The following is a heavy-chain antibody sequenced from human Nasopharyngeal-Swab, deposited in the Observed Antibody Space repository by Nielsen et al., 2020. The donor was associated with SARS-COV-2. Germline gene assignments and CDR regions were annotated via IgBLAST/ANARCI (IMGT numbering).Heavy chain of an antibody. J-gene: IGHJ4*02. V-gene: IGHV4-39*01. CDR3: ARINYYDSSGYYS. CDR2: IYYSGST. D-gene: IGHD3-22*01. CDR1: VGSISSSSYY. Sequence: SDTLSLTCTVSVGSISSSSYYWGWIRQPPGKGLEWIGSIYYSGSTYYNPSLKSRVTISVDTSKNQFSLKLSSVTAADTAVYYCARINYYDSSGYYSWGQGTLVTVSS.